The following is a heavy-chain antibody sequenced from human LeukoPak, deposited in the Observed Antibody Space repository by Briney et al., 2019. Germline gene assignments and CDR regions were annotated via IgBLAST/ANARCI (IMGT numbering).Heavy chain of an antibody. CDR3: AKDLFTLLPDY. D-gene: IGHD2-15*01. V-gene: IGHV3-30*18. Sequence: GGSLRLSCAASGFTFSSYGMHWVRQAPGKGLEWVAVISYDGSNKYYADSVKGRFTISRDNSKNTLYLQTNSLRAEDTAVYYCAKDLFTLLPDYWGQGTLVTVSS. CDR1: GFTFSSYG. J-gene: IGHJ4*02. CDR2: ISYDGSNK.